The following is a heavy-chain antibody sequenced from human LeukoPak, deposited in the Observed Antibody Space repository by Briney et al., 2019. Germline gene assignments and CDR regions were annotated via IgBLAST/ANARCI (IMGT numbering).Heavy chain of an antibody. CDR3: ARDRGSSGWYRGVYYFDY. J-gene: IGHJ4*02. CDR2: IYYSGST. D-gene: IGHD6-19*01. V-gene: IGHV4-59*01. CDR1: GGSISSYY. Sequence: SETLSHTCTVSGGSISSYYWSWIRQPPGKGLEWIGYIYYSGSTNYNPSLKSRVTISVDTSKNQFSLKLSSVTAADTAVYYCARDRGSSGWYRGVYYFDYWGQGTLVTVSS.